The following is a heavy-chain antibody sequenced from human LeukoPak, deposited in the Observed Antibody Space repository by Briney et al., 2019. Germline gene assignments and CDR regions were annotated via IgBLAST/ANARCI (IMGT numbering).Heavy chain of an antibody. CDR1: GGSISTYY. CDR2: IHYSGST. J-gene: IGHJ3*02. V-gene: IGHV4-59*01. Sequence: SETLSLTCTVSGGSISTYYWSWIRQPPGKGLEWIGYIHYSGSTNYNPSLKSRVTISLGTSKNQFSLKLSSVTAADTAVYYCARWTYYDFWSGSSDAFDIWGQGTMVIVSS. CDR3: ARWTYYDFWSGSSDAFDI. D-gene: IGHD3-3*01.